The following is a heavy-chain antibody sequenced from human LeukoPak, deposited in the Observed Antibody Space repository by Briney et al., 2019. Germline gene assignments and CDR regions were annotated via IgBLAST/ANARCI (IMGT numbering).Heavy chain of an antibody. CDR1: DFSLSTPGMG. J-gene: IGHJ4*02. V-gene: IGHV2-5*01. CDR2: IYYNDDK. D-gene: IGHD3-9*01. CDR3: AHLVVTIDWRSYFDY. Sequence: GPTLVNPTQTLTLTCTFSDFSLSTPGMGVGWIRQPPGKAPEWLVMIYYNDDKRYSPSLRSRLTITKDTSKNQVVLTMTNVDVVDTATYYCAHLVVTIDWRSYFDYWGQGILVTVSS.